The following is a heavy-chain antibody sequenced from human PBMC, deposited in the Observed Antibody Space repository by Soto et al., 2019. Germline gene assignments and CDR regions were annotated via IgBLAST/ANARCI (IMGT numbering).Heavy chain of an antibody. D-gene: IGHD3-10*01. V-gene: IGHV3-30*18. Sequence: GGTLRLSCAASGFTFSSYGMHWVRQAPGKGLEWVAVISYDGSNKYYADSVKGRFTISRDNSKNTLYLQMNSLRAEDTAVYYCAKDRSLVRGPMPYWGQGTLVTVSS. CDR1: GFTFSSYG. J-gene: IGHJ4*02. CDR2: ISYDGSNK. CDR3: AKDRSLVRGPMPY.